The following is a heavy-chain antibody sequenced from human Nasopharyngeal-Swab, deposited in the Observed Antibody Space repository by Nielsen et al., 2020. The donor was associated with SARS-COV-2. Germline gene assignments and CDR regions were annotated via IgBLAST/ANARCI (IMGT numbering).Heavy chain of an antibody. CDR1: GFTFDDYA. V-gene: IGHV3-9*01. CDR3: AKDSGSSGENYVDY. CDR2: ISWNSGSI. D-gene: IGHD6-19*01. Sequence: SLKISCAASGFTFDDYAMHWVRQAPGKGLEWVSGISWNSGSIGYADSVKGRFTISRDNAKNSLYLQMNSLRAEDTALYYCAKDSGSSGENYVDYWGQGTLVTVSS. J-gene: IGHJ4*02.